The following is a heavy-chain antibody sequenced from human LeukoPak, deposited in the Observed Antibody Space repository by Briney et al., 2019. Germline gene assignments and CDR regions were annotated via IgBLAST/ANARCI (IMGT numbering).Heavy chain of an antibody. CDR2: ISAYNGNT. CDR3: ARDGSVVVVPAARGGWFDP. V-gene: IGHV1-18*01. D-gene: IGHD2-2*01. Sequence: GASVKVSCKASGYTFTSYGISWVRQAPGQGLEWMGWISAYNGNTNYAQKLQGRVTMTTDTSTSTAYMELRSLRSDDTAVYYCARDGSVVVVPAARGGWFDPWGQGTLVTVSS. J-gene: IGHJ5*02. CDR1: GYTFTSYG.